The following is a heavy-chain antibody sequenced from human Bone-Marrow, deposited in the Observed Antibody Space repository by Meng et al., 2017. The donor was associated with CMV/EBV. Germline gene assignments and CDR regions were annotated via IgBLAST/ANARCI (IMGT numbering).Heavy chain of an antibody. Sequence: GESLKISCAASGFTFSDNEMNWVRQAPGKGLEWVSYISSSGATTYYADSVKGRFTISRDNAKNSLFLQMNSLRAEDTAVYYCARVAAAGRGMDVGAQGPRSPSP. J-gene: IGHJ6*02. CDR3: ARVAAAGRGMDV. CDR1: GFTFSDNE. CDR2: ISSSGATT. V-gene: IGHV3-48*03. D-gene: IGHD6-13*01.